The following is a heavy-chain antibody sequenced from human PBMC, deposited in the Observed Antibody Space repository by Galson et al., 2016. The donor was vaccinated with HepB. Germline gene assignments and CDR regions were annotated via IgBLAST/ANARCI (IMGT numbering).Heavy chain of an antibody. CDR1: GFTFTDNY. D-gene: IGHD3/OR15-3a*01. Sequence: SVKVSCKASGFTFTDNYIHWVRQAPGQGLEWMGWINPNSGDTKYPQKFQGRVTLTRDTSISTAYMELSGLTFDDTALYYCARDLGPGHAHVDAWGQGTLVTVSS. CDR2: INPNSGDT. V-gene: IGHV1-2*02. CDR3: ARDLGPGHAHVDA. J-gene: IGHJ4*02.